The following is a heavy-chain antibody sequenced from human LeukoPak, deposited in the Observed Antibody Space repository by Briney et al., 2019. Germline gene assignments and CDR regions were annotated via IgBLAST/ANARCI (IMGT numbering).Heavy chain of an antibody. CDR3: ARDRGSYHMNWFDP. CDR2: IIPIFGTA. J-gene: IGHJ5*02. Sequence: SVKVSCKASGGAFSSYAISWVRQAPGQGLEWMGGIIPIFGTANYAQKFQGRVMITTDESTSTAYMELSSLRSEDTAVYYCARDRGSYHMNWFDPWGQGTLVTVSS. CDR1: GGAFSSYA. V-gene: IGHV1-69*05. D-gene: IGHD1-26*01.